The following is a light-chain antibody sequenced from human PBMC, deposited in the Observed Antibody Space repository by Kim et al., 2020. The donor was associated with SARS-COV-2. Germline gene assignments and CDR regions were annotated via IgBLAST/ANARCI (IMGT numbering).Light chain of an antibody. CDR2: EDN. J-gene: IGLJ3*02. CDR1: SGSIARNY. CDR3: QSYDSSNWV. Sequence: GKTVTISCTPTSGSIARNYVHWYQQRPGRAPTTVIYEDNQRPSGVPDRFSGSIDSSSNSASLTISGLKTEDEADYYCQSYDSSNWVFGGGTQLTVL. V-gene: IGLV6-57*03.